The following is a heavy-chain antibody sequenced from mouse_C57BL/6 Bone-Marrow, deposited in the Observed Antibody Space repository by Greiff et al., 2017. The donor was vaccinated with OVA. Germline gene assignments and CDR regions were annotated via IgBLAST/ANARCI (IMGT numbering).Heavy chain of an antibody. CDR3: ARRAQAPPYWYFDV. CDR1: GYTFTSYG. Sequence: VQGVESGAELARPGASVKLSCKASGYTFTSYGISWVKQRTGQGLEWIGEIYPRSGNTYYNEKFKGKATLTADKSSSTAYMELRSLTSEDSAVYFCARRAQAPPYWYFDVWGTGTTVTVSS. CDR2: IYPRSGNT. J-gene: IGHJ1*03. D-gene: IGHD3-2*02. V-gene: IGHV1-81*01.